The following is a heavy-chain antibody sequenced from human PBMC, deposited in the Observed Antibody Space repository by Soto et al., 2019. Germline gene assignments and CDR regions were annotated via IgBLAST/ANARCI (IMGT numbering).Heavy chain of an antibody. J-gene: IGHJ6*02. Sequence: QITLKESGPTLVKPTQTLTLTCTFSGFSLSTSGVGVGWIRQPPGKALEWLALIYWDDDKRYSPSLTSRLTITKETSKTQVVLTMTNMDPVDTATYYCAHVLVVVANYGMDVWGQGTTVTVSS. CDR1: GFSLSTSGVG. D-gene: IGHD2-15*01. V-gene: IGHV2-5*02. CDR2: IYWDDDK. CDR3: AHVLVVVANYGMDV.